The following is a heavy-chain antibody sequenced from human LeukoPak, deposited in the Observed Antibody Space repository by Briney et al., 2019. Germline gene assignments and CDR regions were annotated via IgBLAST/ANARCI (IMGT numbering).Heavy chain of an antibody. J-gene: IGHJ6*03. CDR3: TRLGGSSSPLAGGYYYYYMDV. CDR2: IRSKANSYAT. CDR1: GFTFSGSA. V-gene: IGHV3-73*01. D-gene: IGHD6-6*01. Sequence: GGSLRLSCAASGFTFSGSAMHWVRQASGKGLEWVGRIRSKANSYATAYAASVKGRFTISRDDSKNTAYLQMNSLKTEDTAVYYCTRLGGSSSPLAGGYYYYYMDVWGKGTTVTVSS.